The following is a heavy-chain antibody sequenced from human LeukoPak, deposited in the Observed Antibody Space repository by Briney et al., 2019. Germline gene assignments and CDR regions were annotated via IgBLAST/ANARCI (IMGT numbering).Heavy chain of an antibody. Sequence: SVKVSCKASGGTFSSYAISWVRQAPGQGLEWVGGIIPIFGTANYAQKFQGRVTITADESTSTAYMELSSLRSEDTAVYYCARAWYYYDSSGYYQRPRFNWFDPWGQGTLVTVSS. V-gene: IGHV1-69*13. CDR1: GGTFSSYA. CDR2: IIPIFGTA. CDR3: ARAWYYYDSSGYYQRPRFNWFDP. J-gene: IGHJ5*02. D-gene: IGHD3-22*01.